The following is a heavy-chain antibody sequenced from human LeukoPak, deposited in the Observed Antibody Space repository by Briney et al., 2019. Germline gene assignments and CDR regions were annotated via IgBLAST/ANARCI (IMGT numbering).Heavy chain of an antibody. J-gene: IGHJ4*02. D-gene: IGHD5-18*01. Sequence: GGSLKLSCAASGFTFSGSAMHWVRQASGKGLEWVGRTRSKANSYATAYAASVKGRFTISRDDSKNTAYLQMNSLKTEDTAVYYCTSRSEDTAMVPWVDYWGQGTLVTVSS. V-gene: IGHV3-73*01. CDR1: GFTFSGSA. CDR3: TSRSEDTAMVPWVDY. CDR2: TRSKANSYAT.